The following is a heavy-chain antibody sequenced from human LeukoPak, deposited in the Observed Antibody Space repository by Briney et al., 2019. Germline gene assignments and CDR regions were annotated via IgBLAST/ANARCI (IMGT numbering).Heavy chain of an antibody. CDR1: GGSISSGGYY. CDR2: IYYSGST. D-gene: IGHD3-3*01. V-gene: IGHV4-31*03. J-gene: IGHJ4*02. CDR3: ARGPPRYYDFWSGYYYYFDY. Sequence: SQTLSLTCTVSGGSISSGGYYWSWIRQHPGKGLEWIGYIYYSGSTYYNPSLKSRVTISVDTSKNQFSLKLSSVTAADTAVYYCARGPPRYYDFWSGYYYYFDYWGQGTLVTVSS.